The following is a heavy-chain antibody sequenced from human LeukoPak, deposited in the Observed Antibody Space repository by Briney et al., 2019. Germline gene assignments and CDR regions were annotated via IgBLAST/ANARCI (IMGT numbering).Heavy chain of an antibody. V-gene: IGHV1-18*01. CDR3: ASIGGSSWYRWFDP. CDR2: ISPDNGNT. D-gene: IGHD6-13*01. Sequence: GASVKVSCKAFGYTFGTSSISWLRQAPGQRLEWMGWISPDNGNTQYAQGVQGKVTMTTDTSRSTAYMELRSLTSDDTAVYYCASIGGSSWYRWFDPWGQGTLVTVSS. J-gene: IGHJ5*02. CDR1: GYTFGTSS.